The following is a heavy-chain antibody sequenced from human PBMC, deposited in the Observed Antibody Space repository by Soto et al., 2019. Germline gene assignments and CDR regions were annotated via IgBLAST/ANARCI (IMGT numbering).Heavy chain of an antibody. J-gene: IGHJ3*02. Sequence: SETLSLTCTVSGGSISSGGYYWSWIRQHPGKGLEWIGYIYYSGGTYYNPSLKSRVTISVDTSKNQFSLKLSSVTAADTAVYYCARDQGTGGAFDIWGQGTMVTVSS. D-gene: IGHD2-15*01. V-gene: IGHV4-31*03. CDR1: GGSISSGGYY. CDR3: ARDQGTGGAFDI. CDR2: IYYSGGT.